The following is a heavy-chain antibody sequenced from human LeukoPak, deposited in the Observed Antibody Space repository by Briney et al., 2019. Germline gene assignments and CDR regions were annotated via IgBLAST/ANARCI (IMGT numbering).Heavy chain of an antibody. CDR2: IYYSGST. CDR3: ARAVSGRFDY. D-gene: IGHD6-19*01. Sequence: SETLSLTCTVSGGSISSYYWSWIRQPPGKGLEWIGYIYYSGSTNYNPSLKSRVTISVDTSKNQFSLKLSSVTAADTAIYYCARAVSGRFDYWGQGALVTVSS. CDR1: GGSISSYY. V-gene: IGHV4-59*12. J-gene: IGHJ4*02.